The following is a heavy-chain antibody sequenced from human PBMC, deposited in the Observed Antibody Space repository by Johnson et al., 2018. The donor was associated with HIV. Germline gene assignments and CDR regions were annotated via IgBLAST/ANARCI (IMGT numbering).Heavy chain of an antibody. J-gene: IGHJ3*02. CDR1: GFTFSSYA. D-gene: IGHD1-26*01. CDR3: AGGSYNDAFDI. Sequence: QVQLVESGGGLVKPGGSLRLSCAASGFTFSSYAMHWVRQAPGKGLEWVAVISYDGSNNYYADSVKGRFTISRDNSENTLYLQMNSLRPEDTAVYYCAGGSYNDAFDIWGQGTMVTVSS. CDR2: ISYDGSNN. V-gene: IGHV3-30-3*01.